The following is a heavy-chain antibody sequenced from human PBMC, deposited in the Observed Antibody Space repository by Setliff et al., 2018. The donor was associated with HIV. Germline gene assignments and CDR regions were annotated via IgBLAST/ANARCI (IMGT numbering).Heavy chain of an antibody. CDR1: GGSISSYY. CDR2: INTSGTT. CDR3: ARQTYYYDNSGHNWFDP. Sequence: LSLTCPVSGGSISSYYWSWIRQPPGKGLEWIGYINTSGTTNYNPSLKSRVTISVDTSKNQFSLKLSSVTAADTAVYFCARQTYYYDNSGHNWFDPWGQGTLVTVSS. V-gene: IGHV4-4*09. J-gene: IGHJ5*02. D-gene: IGHD3-22*01.